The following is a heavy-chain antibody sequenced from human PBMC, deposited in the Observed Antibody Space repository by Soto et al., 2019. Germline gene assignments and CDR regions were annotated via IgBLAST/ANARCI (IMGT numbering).Heavy chain of an antibody. D-gene: IGHD1-26*01. CDR2: IHHSGST. CDR1: GDYIRSTNW. Sequence: SETLSLTCAVSGDYIRSTNWWSWVRQPPGKGLEWIGEIHHSGSTKYNPSLKSRVTISVDKSKNQFSLMLSSVTAADTAVYYCARGETQKQRDHWGQGTLVTVSS. J-gene: IGHJ4*02. V-gene: IGHV4-4*02. CDR3: ARGETQKQRDH.